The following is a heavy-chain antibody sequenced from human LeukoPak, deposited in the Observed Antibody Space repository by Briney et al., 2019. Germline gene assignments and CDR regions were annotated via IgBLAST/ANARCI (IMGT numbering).Heavy chain of an antibody. CDR1: GYSFTGYY. Sequence: ASVNVSCKASGYSFTGYYMHWVRQAPGQGLEWMGWINANSGDSNSAEKFQGRVTMTTDTSISTIYMELSGLTSDDTAMYYCVRPPTDWLRWAWGALDVWGQGTMVTVSS. J-gene: IGHJ3*01. D-gene: IGHD5-12*01. V-gene: IGHV1-2*02. CDR2: INANSGDS. CDR3: VRPPTDWLRWAWGALDV.